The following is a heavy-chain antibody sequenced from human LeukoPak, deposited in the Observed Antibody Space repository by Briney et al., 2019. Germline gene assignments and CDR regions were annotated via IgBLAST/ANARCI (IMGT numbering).Heavy chain of an antibody. CDR1: GFTFSSNA. CDR3: AKDLRVAVGRGYFEY. J-gene: IGHJ4*02. V-gene: IGHV3-23*01. D-gene: IGHD6-19*01. Sequence: PGGSLRLSCAASGFTFSSNAMTWVRQAPGKGLEWVSGISGTGHSTYYADPVKGRFTISRDNSKNTLDLQMNSLRAEDTAVYYCAKDLRVAVGRGYFEYWGQGTLVTVSS. CDR2: ISGTGHST.